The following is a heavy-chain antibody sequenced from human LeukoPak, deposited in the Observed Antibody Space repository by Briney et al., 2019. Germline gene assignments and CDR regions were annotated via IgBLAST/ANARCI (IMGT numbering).Heavy chain of an antibody. CDR1: GFTFSNAW. CDR2: IKSKIEGGTI. V-gene: IGHV3-15*01. D-gene: IGHD1-7*01. J-gene: IGHJ4*02. Sequence: GGSLRLSCAASGFTFSNAWMSWVRQAPGKGLEWVGRIKSKIEGGTIDYAAPVKGRFTISRDDSNNTLYLQMSSLKTEDTAVYYCGGTRPLDYWGQGTLVTVSS. CDR3: GGTRPLDY.